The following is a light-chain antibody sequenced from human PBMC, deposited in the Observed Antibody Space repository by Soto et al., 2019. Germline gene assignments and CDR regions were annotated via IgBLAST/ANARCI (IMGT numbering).Light chain of an antibody. J-gene: IGLJ1*01. Sequence: QSVLAQPPSVSAAPGQKVTISCSGSSSNIGGNSVSWYQQLPGTAPKLLIYDDNKRPSGIPDRFSGSKSGTSATLGITGFQTGDEADYYCGSWDSSLSAYVFGTGTKSPS. CDR1: SSNIGGNS. CDR2: DDN. V-gene: IGLV1-51*01. CDR3: GSWDSSLSAYV.